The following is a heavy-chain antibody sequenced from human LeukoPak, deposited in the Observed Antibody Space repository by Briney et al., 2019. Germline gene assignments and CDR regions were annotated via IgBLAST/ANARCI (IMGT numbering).Heavy chain of an antibody. V-gene: IGHV3-20*04. CDR3: ARDPDSSGYYYDYFDY. CDR1: GFTFDDYG. D-gene: IGHD3-22*01. J-gene: IGHJ4*02. CDR2: INWNGGSA. Sequence: GGSLRLFCAASGFTFDDYGMRWVRQAPGKGLEWVSGINWNGGSAGYADSVKGRFTISSDNTKNSLYLHMNSLRAEDTALYYCARDPDSSGYYYDYFDYWGQGTLVTVSS.